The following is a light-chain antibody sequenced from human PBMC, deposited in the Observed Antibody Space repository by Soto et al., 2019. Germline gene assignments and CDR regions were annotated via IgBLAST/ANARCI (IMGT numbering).Light chain of an antibody. Sequence: IVMTQSPSTLSMSPGDRATLSCRASQNVATNLAWYQQKPGQAPSLLTYGASIRATGVPARFTGSGSGTDFTLTINSLQSEDFAVYYRHQCNVGLRTFGRGNNVDIK. CDR2: GAS. CDR1: QNVATN. V-gene: IGKV3-15*01. CDR3: HQCNVGLRT. J-gene: IGKJ1*01.